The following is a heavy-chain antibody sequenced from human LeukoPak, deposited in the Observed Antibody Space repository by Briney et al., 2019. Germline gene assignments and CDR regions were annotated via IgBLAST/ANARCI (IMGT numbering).Heavy chain of an antibody. D-gene: IGHD1-26*01. CDR1: GGTSSSYA. CDR3: ASYLGGYSGQTFAYYYYGMDV. J-gene: IGHJ6*02. V-gene: IGHV1-69*13. Sequence: ASVKVSCKASGGTSSSYAISWVRQAPGQGLEWMGGIIPIFGTANYAQKFQGGVTITADESTSTAYMELSSLRSEDTAVYYCASYLGGYSGQTFAYYYYGMDVRGQGTTVTVSS. CDR2: IIPIFGTA.